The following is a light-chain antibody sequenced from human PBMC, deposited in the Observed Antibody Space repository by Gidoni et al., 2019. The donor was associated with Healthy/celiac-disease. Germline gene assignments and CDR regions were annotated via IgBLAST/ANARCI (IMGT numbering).Light chain of an antibody. J-gene: IGKJ4*01. CDR1: QSLVYSDGNSY. Sequence: DVVLTQSTLSLPVTLVQPASISCRSSQSLVYSDGNSYMNWFQQRPGQSPKRLIYKVTNRDSGVQDRISGSGAGTDFTLKISKVEAEDGGVYYCMQGTHRLGLTFXGXTKVEIK. V-gene: IGKV2-30*01. CDR3: MQGTHRLGLT. CDR2: KVT.